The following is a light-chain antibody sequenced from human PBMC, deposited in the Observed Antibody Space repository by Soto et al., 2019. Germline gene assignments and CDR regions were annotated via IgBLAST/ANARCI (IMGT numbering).Light chain of an antibody. Sequence: DIEMIQSPPSLSASVGDRITITCRASQSISSYLNWLQQKPGKAPNVLIFAASNLQSGVPSRLSGGGSGTDFTLTINSLQPEDSATYYCQQSFSPLLSFGGGTKVEV. CDR2: AAS. CDR1: QSISSY. J-gene: IGKJ4*01. V-gene: IGKV1-39*01. CDR3: QQSFSPLLS.